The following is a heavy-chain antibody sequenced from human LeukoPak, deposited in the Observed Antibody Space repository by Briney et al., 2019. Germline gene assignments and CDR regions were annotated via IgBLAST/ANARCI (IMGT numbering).Heavy chain of an antibody. D-gene: IGHD6-13*01. Sequence: GGSLRLSCAASGFPFSTYSMSWVRQAPGKGLEWVSSISSNSRYIYYADSMRGRFTISRDNAKNPLYLQMNSLKPEDTAVYYCARVAEAAAFDSWGQGTLVTVSS. J-gene: IGHJ4*02. CDR1: GFPFSTYS. V-gene: IGHV3-21*06. CDR3: ARVAEAAAFDS. CDR2: ISSNSRYI.